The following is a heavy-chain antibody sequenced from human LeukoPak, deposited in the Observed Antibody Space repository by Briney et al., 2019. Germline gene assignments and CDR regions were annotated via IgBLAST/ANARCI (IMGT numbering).Heavy chain of an antibody. Sequence: GGSLRLSCAASGFTFNKYTMNWVRQAPGKGLEWVAVISYDGSNKYYADSVKGRFTISRDNSKNTLYLQMNSLRAEDTAVYYCAKDSQKGGAYFDYWGQGTLVTVSS. V-gene: IGHV3-30*18. D-gene: IGHD1-26*01. J-gene: IGHJ4*02. CDR2: ISYDGSNK. CDR1: GFTFNKYT. CDR3: AKDSQKGGAYFDY.